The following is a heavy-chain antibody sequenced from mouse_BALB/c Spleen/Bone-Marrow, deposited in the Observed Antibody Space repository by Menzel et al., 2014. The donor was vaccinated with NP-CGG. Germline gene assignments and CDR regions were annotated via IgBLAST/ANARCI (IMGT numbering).Heavy chain of an antibody. CDR2: IYPSDNYT. V-gene: IGHV1-69*02. CDR3: TRTCEYFDY. J-gene: IGHJ2*01. CDR1: GYTFTSYW. Sequence: QVHVKQSGAELVRPGASVKLSCKTSGYTFTSYWINWVKQRPGQGLEWIGNIYPSDNYTNYNQKFKDKATLTVDISSTTAYMQLSSPTSEDSAVYYCTRTCEYFDYWGQGTTLTVSS.